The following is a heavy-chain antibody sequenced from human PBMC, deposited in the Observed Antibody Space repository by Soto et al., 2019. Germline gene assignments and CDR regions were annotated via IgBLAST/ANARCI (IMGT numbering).Heavy chain of an antibody. J-gene: IGHJ4*02. Sequence: QVQLQESGPGLVKPSQTLSLTCTVSGGSISTGGYYWTWIRQHPGKGLEWIGYIYYSGSTYYNPSLRSRVTISVDTSKNLFSLKLSSVTAAHTAVYYCARGLSVTLFDNWGQGTLVTVSS. D-gene: IGHD4-17*01. CDR1: GGSISTGGYY. CDR3: ARGLSVTLFDN. V-gene: IGHV4-31*03. CDR2: IYYSGST.